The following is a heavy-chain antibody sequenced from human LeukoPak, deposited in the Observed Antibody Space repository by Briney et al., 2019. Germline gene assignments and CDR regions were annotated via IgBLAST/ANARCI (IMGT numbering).Heavy chain of an antibody. CDR2: IYHSGST. D-gene: IGHD3-3*01. J-gene: IGHJ5*02. V-gene: IGHV4-59*07. Sequence: PSDTLSLTCTVSGGSISSYYWSWIRQPPGKCLEWIGYIYHSGSTYYNPSLKSRVTISVDRSKNQFSLKLSSVTAADTAVYYCARGTPRYYDFWSGYFFVNWFDPWGQGTLVTVSS. CDR3: ARGTPRYYDFWSGYFFVNWFDP. CDR1: GGSISSYY.